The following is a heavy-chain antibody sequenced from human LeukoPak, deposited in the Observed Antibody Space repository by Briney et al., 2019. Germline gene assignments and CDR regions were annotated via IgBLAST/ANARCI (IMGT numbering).Heavy chain of an antibody. CDR1: GFTFSSYS. V-gene: IGHV3-21*01. J-gene: IGHJ6*03. D-gene: IGHD3-3*01. CDR3: ARDLFDSYYYYMDV. CDR2: ISSSSGYI. Sequence: SGGSLRLSCAASGFTFSSYSMNWVRQAPGKGLEWVSSISSSSGYIYYADSVKGRFTISRDNAKNSLYLQMNSLRAEDTAVYYCARDLFDSYYYYMDVWGKGTTVTVSS.